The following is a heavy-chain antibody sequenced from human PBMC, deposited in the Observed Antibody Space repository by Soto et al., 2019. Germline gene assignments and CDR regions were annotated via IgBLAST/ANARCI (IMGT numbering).Heavy chain of an antibody. CDR1: GFTFDDYA. J-gene: IGHJ6*02. V-gene: IGHV3-43D*04. D-gene: IGHD6-6*01. Sequence: PGGSLRLSCAASGFTFDDYAMHWVRQAPGKGLEWVSLISWDGGSTYYADSVKGRFTISRDNSKNSLYLQMNSLRAEDTALYYCAKDFIPSSSRPYYYYYHGMHVWGQGTTVTVSS. CDR3: AKDFIPSSSRPYYYYYHGMHV. CDR2: ISWDGGST.